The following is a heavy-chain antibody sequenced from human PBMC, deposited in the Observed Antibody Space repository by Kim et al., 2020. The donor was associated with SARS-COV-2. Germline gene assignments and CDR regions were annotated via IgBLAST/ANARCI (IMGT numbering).Heavy chain of an antibody. CDR1: GFTFSGFA. V-gene: IGHV3-30*04. Sequence: GGSLRLSCAASGFTFSGFAMHWVRQAPGKGLEWVARISDDGRNTDYGDSVKGRFTISRDNSKNTLLLQMNSLRAEDTAVFYCAREVTVTEQFDYWGQGSL. J-gene: IGHJ4*02. D-gene: IGHD1-1*01. CDR3: AREVTVTEQFDY. CDR2: ISDDGRNT.